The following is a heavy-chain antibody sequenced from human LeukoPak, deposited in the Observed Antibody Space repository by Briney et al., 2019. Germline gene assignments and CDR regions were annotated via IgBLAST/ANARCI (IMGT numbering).Heavy chain of an antibody. J-gene: IGHJ4*02. Sequence: PSETLSLTSTVSGCSVSSYYCSWFRQPPGKGLEWIGCIYYSGSTNYNPSLKSRVTTSVDTSKNQFSLKLHSVTAADTPVYYCTTGLGGSSSLPEHWGQGTLVTVSS. CDR2: IYYSGST. CDR3: TTGLGGSSSLPEH. D-gene: IGHD6-6*01. V-gene: IGHV4-59*08. CDR1: GCSVSSYY.